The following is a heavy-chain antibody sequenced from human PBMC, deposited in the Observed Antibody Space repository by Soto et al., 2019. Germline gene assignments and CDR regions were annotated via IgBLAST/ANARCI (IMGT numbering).Heavy chain of an antibody. CDR3: AKSMYNWNDGFFDY. D-gene: IGHD1-1*01. J-gene: IGHJ4*02. CDR1: GFTFSSYG. V-gene: IGHV3-30*18. CDR2: ISYDGINK. Sequence: GSLRLSCAASGFTFSSYGMHWVRQAPGKGLEWVAIISYDGINKYYANSVKGRYTISRDNSKNTPYLQMNSLRAEDTAVYYCAKSMYNWNDGFFDYWGQGTLVTVSS.